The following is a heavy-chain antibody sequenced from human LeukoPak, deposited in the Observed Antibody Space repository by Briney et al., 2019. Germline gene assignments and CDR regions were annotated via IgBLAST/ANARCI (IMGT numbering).Heavy chain of an antibody. CDR1: GGPIGSYY. CDR3: ARPGGSRTFDY. Sequence: SETLSLTCTISGGPIGSYYWTWIRQPPGKGLEWIGYIDYSGSTNYNPSFKSRVTMSVDTSKNQFSLKLSSVTAADTAVYFCARPGGSRTFDYWGQGTLVTVSS. J-gene: IGHJ4*02. D-gene: IGHD6-13*01. V-gene: IGHV4-59*08. CDR2: IDYSGST.